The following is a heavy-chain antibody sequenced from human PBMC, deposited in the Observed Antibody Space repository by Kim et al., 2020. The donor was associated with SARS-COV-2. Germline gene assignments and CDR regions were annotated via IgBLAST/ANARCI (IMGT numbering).Heavy chain of an antibody. D-gene: IGHD3-22*01. CDR3: ARDQNYYDSSGYTDY. V-gene: IGHV1-18*01. CDR2: ISAYNWNT. Sequence: ASVKVSCKASGYTFTSYGINWVRQAPGQGLEWMGWISAYNWNTNYAQKFPGRVTLSTDTSTSTAYLELSSLRSEDTAVYYCARDQNYYDSSGYTDYCGQRTLVTVSS. CDR1: GYTFTSYG. J-gene: IGHJ4*02.